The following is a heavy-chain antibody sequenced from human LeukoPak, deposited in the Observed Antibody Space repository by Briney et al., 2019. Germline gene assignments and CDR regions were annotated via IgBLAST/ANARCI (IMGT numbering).Heavy chain of an antibody. CDR2: ILYDGSNE. CDR3: AKDPRRNGIAATGTPDF. CDR1: GFTFSSYG. D-gene: IGHD6-13*01. V-gene: IGHV3-30*02. Sequence: LPGGSLRLSCAASGFTFSSYGMYWVRQAPGKGLEWVALILYDGSNEYYADSVKGRFTISRDNSNYTLYLQMNSLRAEDTAVYYCAKDPRRNGIAATGTPDFWGQGTLVSVSS. J-gene: IGHJ4*02.